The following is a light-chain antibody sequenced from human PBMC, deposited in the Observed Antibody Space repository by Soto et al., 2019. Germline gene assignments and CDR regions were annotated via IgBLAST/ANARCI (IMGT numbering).Light chain of an antibody. J-gene: IGKJ4*01. CDR3: QQYSGYPT. CDR1: QGVGRL. V-gene: IGKV1D-16*01. Sequence: IQMTQSPSSLSASVGDTVTITCRASQGVGRLLGWYQQKPEKAPKSLIYSASSLQSAIPSRFSGSGSGTDFTLTIRNLQPEDFATYYCQQYSGYPTFGGGTKVEMK. CDR2: SAS.